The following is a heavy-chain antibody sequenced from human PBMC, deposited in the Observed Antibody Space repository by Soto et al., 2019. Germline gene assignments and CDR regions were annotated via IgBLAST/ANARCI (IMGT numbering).Heavy chain of an antibody. CDR3: ARRGESPLGPAAPY. Sequence: EVQLVESGGGLVQPGGSLRLSCAVSGFTFSNYWMSWVRQAPGKGLEWVANIKQEGSEKFYVDSVKGRFTISRDNTKNSLYLQMNGLRAEDTAVYYCARRGESPLGPAAPYWGQGTPVTVSS. CDR2: IKQEGSEK. CDR1: GFTFSNYW. V-gene: IGHV3-7*01. D-gene: IGHD2-2*01. J-gene: IGHJ4*02.